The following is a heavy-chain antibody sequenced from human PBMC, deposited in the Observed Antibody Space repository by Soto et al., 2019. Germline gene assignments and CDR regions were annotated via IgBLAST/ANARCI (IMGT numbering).Heavy chain of an antibody. Sequence: LRLSCAASGFAFSTYGMHWVRQAPGTGLEWVAVIWFDGSHKDYADSVKGRFTISRDNSKNTLYLQMNSLRVEDTAVYCCARAVGPFDYWGQGTLVTVSS. V-gene: IGHV3-33*01. D-gene: IGHD1-26*01. CDR3: ARAVGPFDY. CDR2: IWFDGSHK. J-gene: IGHJ4*02. CDR1: GFAFSTYG.